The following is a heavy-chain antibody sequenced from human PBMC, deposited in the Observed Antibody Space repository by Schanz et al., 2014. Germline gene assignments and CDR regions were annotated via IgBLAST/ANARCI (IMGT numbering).Heavy chain of an antibody. CDR3: ARKVVATIGGYYDN. CDR1: GFSFTTYA. D-gene: IGHD5-12*01. V-gene: IGHV3-23*04. CDR2: ISGSGGST. Sequence: EVQLVESGGGLVQPGGSLRLSCASSGFSFTTYAMSWVRQAPGKGLEWVSAISGSGGSTYYADSMKGRFTISRDNSKNTLYLQMNSLRAEDTAVYYCARKVVATIGGYYDNWGQGTLVIVSS. J-gene: IGHJ4*02.